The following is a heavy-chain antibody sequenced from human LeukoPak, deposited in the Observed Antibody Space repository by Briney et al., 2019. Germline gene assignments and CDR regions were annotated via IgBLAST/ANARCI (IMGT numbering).Heavy chain of an antibody. CDR2: IKQDGSEK. J-gene: IGHJ6*03. CDR1: GFTFSSYW. Sequence: GGSLRLSCAASGFTFSSYWMSWVRQAPGKGLEWVANIKQDGSEKYYVDSVKGRFTISRDNAKNSLYLQMNSLRAEDTAVYYCARDLLSRGWYKVYYYYYMDVWGKGTTVTISS. D-gene: IGHD6-19*01. V-gene: IGHV3-7*01. CDR3: ARDLLSRGWYKVYYYYYMDV.